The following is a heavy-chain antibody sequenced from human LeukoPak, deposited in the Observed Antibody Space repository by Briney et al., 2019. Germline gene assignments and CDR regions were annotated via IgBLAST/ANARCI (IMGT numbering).Heavy chain of an antibody. CDR3: ARGKGKNSVFGGVIGTYFDY. V-gene: IGHV1-69*06. J-gene: IGHJ4*02. D-gene: IGHD3-3*01. CDR1: GGTFSSYA. Sequence: SVKVSCKASGGTFSSYAISWVRQAPGQGLEWMGGIIPIFGTANYAQKFQGRVTITADKSTSTAYMELSSLRSEDTAVYYCARGKGKNSVFGGVIGTYFDYWGQGTLVTISS. CDR2: IIPIFGTA.